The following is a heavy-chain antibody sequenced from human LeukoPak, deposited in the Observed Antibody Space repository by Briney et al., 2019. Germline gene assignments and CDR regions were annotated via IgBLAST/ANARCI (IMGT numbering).Heavy chain of an antibody. CDR2: IYTSGST. CDR1: GGSLSSYY. Sequence: SETLSLTCTVSGGSLSSYYWGWIRQPAGKGLEWIGRIYTSGSTTYNPSLKSRVTMSVDTSKNQFSLNLSSVTAADTAVYYCARDSGTTGEVKFDPWGQGTLVTVSS. J-gene: IGHJ5*02. CDR3: ARDSGTTGEVKFDP. D-gene: IGHD3-10*01. V-gene: IGHV4-4*07.